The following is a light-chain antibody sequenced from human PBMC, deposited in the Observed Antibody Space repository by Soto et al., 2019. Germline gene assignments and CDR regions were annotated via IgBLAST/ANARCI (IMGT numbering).Light chain of an antibody. V-gene: IGKV1-39*01. CDR2: AAS. Sequence: DIQMTQSPSSLSASVGDRVTITCRASQSISSYLNWYQQKPGKAPKLLIYAASSLQSGVPSRFSGSGSGTDFTLTISSLQPEDFATYYCQQSYSTPITFGQVRRLEI. CDR3: QQSYSTPIT. CDR1: QSISSY. J-gene: IGKJ5*01.